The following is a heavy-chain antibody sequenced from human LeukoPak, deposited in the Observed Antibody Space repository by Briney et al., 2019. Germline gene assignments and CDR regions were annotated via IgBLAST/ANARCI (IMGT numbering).Heavy chain of an antibody. Sequence: AGGSLRLSCAASGFTFSSYAMSWVRQAPGKGLEWVSAISGSGGSTYYADSVKGRFTISRDNSKNTLYLQMNSLRAEDTAVYYCAKDHITIFGVGPFDYWGQGTLVTVSS. V-gene: IGHV3-23*01. D-gene: IGHD3-3*01. CDR1: GFTFSSYA. CDR2: ISGSGGST. CDR3: AKDHITIFGVGPFDY. J-gene: IGHJ4*02.